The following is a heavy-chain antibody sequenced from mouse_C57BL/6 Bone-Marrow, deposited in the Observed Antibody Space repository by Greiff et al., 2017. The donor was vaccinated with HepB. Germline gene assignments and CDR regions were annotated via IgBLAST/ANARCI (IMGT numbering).Heavy chain of an antibody. D-gene: IGHD1-1*01. CDR2: IHPNSGST. Sequence: QVQLQQPWAELVKPGASVKLSCKASGYTFTSYWMHWVKQRPGQGLEWIGMIHPNSGSTNYNEKFKSKATLTVDKSSSTAYMQLSSLTSEDSAVYYCARREGFITTVPFAYWGQGTLVTVSA. V-gene: IGHV1-64*01. CDR1: GYTFTSYW. J-gene: IGHJ3*01. CDR3: ARREGFITTVPFAY.